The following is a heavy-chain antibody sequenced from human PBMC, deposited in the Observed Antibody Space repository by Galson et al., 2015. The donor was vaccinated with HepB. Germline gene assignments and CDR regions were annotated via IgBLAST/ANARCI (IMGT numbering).Heavy chain of an antibody. D-gene: IGHD4-17*01. CDR3: ARDHYDYGDYEGVGVDY. CDR2: ISSSSSTI. Sequence: SLRLSCAASGFTFSSYSMNWVRQAPGKGLEWVSYISSSSSTIYYADSVKGRFTISRDNAKDSLYLQMNSLRAEDTAVYYCARDHYDYGDYEGVGVDYWGQGTLVTVSS. J-gene: IGHJ4*02. V-gene: IGHV3-48*01. CDR1: GFTFSSYS.